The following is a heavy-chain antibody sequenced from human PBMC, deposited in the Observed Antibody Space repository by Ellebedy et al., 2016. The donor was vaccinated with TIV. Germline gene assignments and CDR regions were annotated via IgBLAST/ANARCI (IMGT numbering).Heavy chain of an antibody. V-gene: IGHV1-8*01. CDR3: ARTTVTPTSRANWFDP. Sequence: ASVKVSCXASGYTFTSYDINWVRQATGQGLEWMGWMNPNSGNTGYAQKFQGRVTMTRNTSISTAYMELSSLRSEDTAVYYCARTTVTPTSRANWFDPWGQGTLVTVSS. D-gene: IGHD4-17*01. J-gene: IGHJ5*02. CDR2: MNPNSGNT. CDR1: GYTFTSYD.